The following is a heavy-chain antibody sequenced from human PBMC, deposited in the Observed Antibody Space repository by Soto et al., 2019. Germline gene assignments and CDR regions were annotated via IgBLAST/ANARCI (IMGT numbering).Heavy chain of an antibody. J-gene: IGHJ6*03. V-gene: IGHV3-20*04. D-gene: IGHD2-15*01. CDR3: AREGYCSGGPGSCYMDV. CDR1: GFTFDDYG. CDR2: INWNGGSK. Sequence: GGSLRLSCAASGFTFDDYGMSWVRQAPGKGLEWVSGINWNGGSKGYADSVKGRFTISRDNAKNSLYLQMNSLRAEDTALYYCAREGYCSGGPGSCYMDVWGKGTTVTVSS.